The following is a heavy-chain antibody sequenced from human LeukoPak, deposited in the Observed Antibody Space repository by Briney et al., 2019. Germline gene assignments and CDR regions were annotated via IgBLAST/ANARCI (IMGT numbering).Heavy chain of an antibody. V-gene: IGHV3-48*02. Sequence: PGGSLRLSCAASGFTFSSYSMNWVRQAPGKGLEWVSYISSGSSTIYYADSVKGRFTISRDNAKNSLCLQMNSLRDEDTAVYYCARGEYCGGDCYSDWGRGTLVTVSS. J-gene: IGHJ4*02. CDR2: ISSGSSTI. CDR1: GFTFSSYS. D-gene: IGHD2-21*02. CDR3: ARGEYCGGDCYSD.